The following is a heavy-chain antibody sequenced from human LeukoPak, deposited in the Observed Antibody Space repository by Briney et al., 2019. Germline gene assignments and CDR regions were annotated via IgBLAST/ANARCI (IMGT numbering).Heavy chain of an antibody. Sequence: GESLKISCKGSGYSFTNYWIGWVRQMPGKGLGWMGIIYPGDSDTRYGPSFQGQVTISADKSISTAYLQWSSLKASDTAMYYCARYWEGNWFDPWGQGTLVTVSS. CDR2: IYPGDSDT. CDR1: GYSFTNYW. J-gene: IGHJ5*02. D-gene: IGHD1-26*01. CDR3: ARYWEGNWFDP. V-gene: IGHV5-51*01.